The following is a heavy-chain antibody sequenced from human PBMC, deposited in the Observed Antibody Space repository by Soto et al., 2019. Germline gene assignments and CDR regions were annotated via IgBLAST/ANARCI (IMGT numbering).Heavy chain of an antibody. Sequence: QVQLVESGGGVVQPGRSLRLSCAASGFTFSSYAMHWVRQAPGKGLEWVAVIYSGGSTYYADSVKGRFTISRDNSKNTLYLQMNSLTAEYTAVYYCARVNDYADYLDYWGQGTLVTVSS. J-gene: IGHJ4*02. CDR2: IYSGGST. CDR1: GFTFSSYA. CDR3: ARVNDYADYLDY. V-gene: IGHV3-30*14. D-gene: IGHD1-1*01.